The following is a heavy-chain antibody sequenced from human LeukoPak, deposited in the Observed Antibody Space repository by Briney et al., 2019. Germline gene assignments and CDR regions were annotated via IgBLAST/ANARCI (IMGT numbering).Heavy chain of an antibody. CDR3: AKAEGYDILTGLDY. CDR1: GFTVSTNY. Sequence: GGSLRLSCAASGFTVSTNYMSWVRQAPGKGPEWVSVIYSGGSTYYADSVKGRFIISRDNSKNTLYLQMNSLRTEDTAVYYCAKAEGYDILTGLDYWGQGTLVTVSS. CDR2: IYSGGST. D-gene: IGHD3-9*01. J-gene: IGHJ4*02. V-gene: IGHV3-66*01.